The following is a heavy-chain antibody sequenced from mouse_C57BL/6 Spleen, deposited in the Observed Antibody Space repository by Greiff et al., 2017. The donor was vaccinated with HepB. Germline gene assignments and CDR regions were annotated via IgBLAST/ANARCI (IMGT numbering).Heavy chain of an antibody. V-gene: IGHV1-64*01. Sequence: VQLQQSGAELVKPGASVKLSCKASGYTFTSYWMHWVKQRPGQGLEWIGMIHPNSGSTNYNEKFKSKATLTVDKSSSTAYMQLSSLTSEDSAVYYCARGYYGNYWFAYWGQGTLVTVSA. CDR2: IHPNSGST. CDR3: ARGYYGNYWFAY. J-gene: IGHJ3*01. D-gene: IGHD2-1*01. CDR1: GYTFTSYW.